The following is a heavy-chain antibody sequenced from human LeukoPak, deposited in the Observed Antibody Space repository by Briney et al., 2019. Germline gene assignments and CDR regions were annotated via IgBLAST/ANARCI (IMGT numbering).Heavy chain of an antibody. V-gene: IGHV3-23*01. J-gene: IGHJ4*02. CDR3: AKASTVLKPIDS. D-gene: IGHD5/OR15-5a*01. CDR2: ISPIGSRT. Sequence: SGGSLRLSCAASGFTFSTYAMNWVRQAPEKGLECVSAISPIGSRTYYADSVKGRFTISRDNSKNTLYLQMNSLRAGDTAIYYCAKASTVLKPIDSWGQGTLVTVSS. CDR1: GFTFSTYA.